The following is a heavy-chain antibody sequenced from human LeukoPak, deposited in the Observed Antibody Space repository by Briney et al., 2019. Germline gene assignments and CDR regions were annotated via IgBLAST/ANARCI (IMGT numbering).Heavy chain of an antibody. CDR1: GYTFTGYY. J-gene: IGHJ6*03. V-gene: IGHV1-69*05. D-gene: IGHD3-22*01. CDR2: IIPIFGTA. CDR3: ARAYDSSGYYLGFVYYMDV. Sequence: GASVKVSCKASGYTFTGYYMHWVRQAPGQGLEWMGGIIPIFGTANYAQKFQGRVTITTDESTSTAYMELSSLRSEDTAVYYCARAYDSSGYYLGFVYYMDVWGKGTTVTVSS.